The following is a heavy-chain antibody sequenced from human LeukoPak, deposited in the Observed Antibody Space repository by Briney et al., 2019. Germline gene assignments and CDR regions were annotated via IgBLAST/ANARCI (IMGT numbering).Heavy chain of an antibody. CDR2: IYSGGST. V-gene: IGHV3-53*01. D-gene: IGHD3-22*01. CDR1: GFTVSNNY. Sequence: GGSLRLSCAASGFTVSNNYMSWVRQAPGKGLEWVSVIYSGGSTYYADSVKGRFTISRDNSKNTLYLQMKSLRAEDTAVYYCARALYDSSGYYFDYWGQGTLVTVSS. J-gene: IGHJ4*02. CDR3: ARALYDSSGYYFDY.